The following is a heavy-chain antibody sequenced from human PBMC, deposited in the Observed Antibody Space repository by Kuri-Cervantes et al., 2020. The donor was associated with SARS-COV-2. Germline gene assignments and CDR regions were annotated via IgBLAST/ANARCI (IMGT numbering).Heavy chain of an antibody. CDR2: INPNSGGT. Sequence: ASVKVSCKASGYTFTGYYMHWVRQAPGQGPEGMGWINPNSGGTNYAQKFQGRVTMTRDTSISTAYMELSRLRSADTAVYYCARDKDLEAFDIWGQGTMVTVSS. CDR1: GYTFTGYY. CDR3: ARDKDLEAFDI. V-gene: IGHV1-2*02. J-gene: IGHJ3*02. D-gene: IGHD1-1*01.